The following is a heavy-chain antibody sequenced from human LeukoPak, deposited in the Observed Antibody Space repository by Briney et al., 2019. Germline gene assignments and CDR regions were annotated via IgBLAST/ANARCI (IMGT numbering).Heavy chain of an antibody. CDR2: IYYSGST. Sequence: PSETLSLTCTVSGGSISSYYWSWIRQPPGKGLEWIGYIYYSGSTNYNPSLKSRVPISVDTSKNQFSLKLSSVTAADTAVYYCARGAVLRYFDWLPPDVWGQGTTVTVSS. CDR1: GGSISSYY. D-gene: IGHD3-9*01. V-gene: IGHV4-59*01. J-gene: IGHJ6*02. CDR3: ARGAVLRYFDWLPPDV.